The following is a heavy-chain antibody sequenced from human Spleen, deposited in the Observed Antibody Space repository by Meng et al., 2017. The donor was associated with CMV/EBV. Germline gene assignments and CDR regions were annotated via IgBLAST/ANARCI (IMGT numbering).Heavy chain of an antibody. CDR1: GYTFIGYY. CDR2: INPNSGGT. D-gene: IGHD1-14*01. V-gene: IGHV1-2*02. J-gene: IGHJ6*02. Sequence: ASVKVSCKASGYTFIGYYMHWVRQAPGQGLEWMGWINPNSGGTNYAQKFQGRVTMTRDTSISTAYMELNRLRSDDTAVYYCARDWQGGAEPYGMDVWGQGTTVTVSS. CDR3: ARDWQGGAEPYGMDV.